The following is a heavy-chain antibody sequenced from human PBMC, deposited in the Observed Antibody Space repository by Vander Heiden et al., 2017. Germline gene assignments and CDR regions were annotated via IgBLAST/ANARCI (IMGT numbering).Heavy chain of an antibody. J-gene: IGHJ6*02. V-gene: IGHV4-39*01. D-gene: IGHD3-22*01. CDR2: IYYSGST. CDR1: GGSISSSSYY. CDR3: ARRSSYYDSSGYYYYGMDV. Sequence: QLQLQESGPGLVKPSETLSLTCTVSGGSISSSSYYWGWIRQPPGKGLEWIGSIYYSGSTYYNPSLKSRVTISVDTSKNQFSLKLSSVTAADTAVYYCARRSSYYDSSGYYYYGMDVWGQGTTVTVSS.